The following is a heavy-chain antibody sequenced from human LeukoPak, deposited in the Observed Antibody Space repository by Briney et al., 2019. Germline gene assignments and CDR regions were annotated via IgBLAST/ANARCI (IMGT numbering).Heavy chain of an antibody. J-gene: IGHJ4*02. CDR2: IYNSGST. CDR3: ARSIAAAGTLLFDY. V-gene: IGHV4-59*12. CDR1: GGSISSYY. Sequence: SETLSLTCTVSGGSISSYYWSWIRQPPGKGLEWIGYIYNSGSTNYNPSLKSRVTISVDKSKNQFSLKLSSVTAADTAVYYCARSIAAAGTLLFDYWGQGTLVTVSS. D-gene: IGHD6-13*01.